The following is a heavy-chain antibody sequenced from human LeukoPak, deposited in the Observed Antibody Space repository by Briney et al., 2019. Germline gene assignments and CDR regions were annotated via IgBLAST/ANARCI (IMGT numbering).Heavy chain of an antibody. V-gene: IGHV4-31*03. Sequence: SETLSLTCTVSGGSISSGGYYWSWIRQHPGKGLEWIGYIYYSGSTYYNPSLKSRVTISVDTSKNQFSLKLSSVTAADTAVCYCARDSYGSGSYYFDYWGQGTLVTVSS. CDR2: IYYSGST. CDR1: GGSISSGGYY. D-gene: IGHD3-10*01. CDR3: ARDSYGSGSYYFDY. J-gene: IGHJ4*02.